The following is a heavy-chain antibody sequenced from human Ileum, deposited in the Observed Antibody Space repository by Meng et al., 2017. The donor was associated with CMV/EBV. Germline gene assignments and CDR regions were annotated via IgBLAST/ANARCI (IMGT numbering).Heavy chain of an antibody. CDR3: ARRNRGAVGS. D-gene: IGHD3-10*01. J-gene: IGHJ5*01. V-gene: IGHV4-39*01. Sequence: GSLRLSCTVSGASISSVTYWWDWIRQSPGKGLEWIGTIYHSGSTYHNPSLESRVTISVDTSKNQFSLKLTSVTATDTAVYYCARRNRGAVGSWGLGTLVTVSS. CDR2: IYHSGST. CDR1: GASISSVTYW.